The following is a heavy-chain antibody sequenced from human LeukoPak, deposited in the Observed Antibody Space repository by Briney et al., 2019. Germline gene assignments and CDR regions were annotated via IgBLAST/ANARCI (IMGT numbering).Heavy chain of an antibody. Sequence: PSETLSLTCTVSGGSISTYYWSWIRQPPGKGLEWIGYIYYTGSTNYNPSLKSRVTISVDTSKNQFSLKLTSVTAADTAVYYCARDASGYSGHNRFDPWGQGTLVTVSS. V-gene: IGHV4-59*01. J-gene: IGHJ5*02. D-gene: IGHD5-12*01. CDR3: ARDASGYSGHNRFDP. CDR2: IYYTGST. CDR1: GGSISTYY.